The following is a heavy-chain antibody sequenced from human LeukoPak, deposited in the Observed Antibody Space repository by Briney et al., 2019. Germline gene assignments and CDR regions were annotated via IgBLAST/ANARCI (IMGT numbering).Heavy chain of an antibody. CDR3: ARNFYCGGDCAISYFDY. V-gene: IGHV3-48*01. D-gene: IGHD2-21*02. Sequence: GGSLRLSCAASGFAISDYSMNWVGQVPGKGLEWVSYISSSSNKVYYADSVKGRFTISRDNAKNSLFLQMNSLRADDTAVYYCARNFYCGGDCAISYFDYWGQGTLVTVSS. CDR1: GFAISDYS. J-gene: IGHJ4*02. CDR2: ISSSSNKV.